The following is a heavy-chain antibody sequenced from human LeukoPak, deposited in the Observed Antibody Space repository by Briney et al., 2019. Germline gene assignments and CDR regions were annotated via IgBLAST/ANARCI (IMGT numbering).Heavy chain of an antibody. CDR2: INHSGST. J-gene: IGHJ4*02. V-gene: IGHV4-34*01. CDR3: ALFPNDYGDYAPS. Sequence: PSETLSLTCTVSGGSISIYYWNWIRQPPGKGLEWIGEINHSGSTNYNPSLKSRVTISVDTSKNQFSLKLSSVTAADTAVYYCALFPNDYGDYAPSWGQGTLVTVSS. D-gene: IGHD4-17*01. CDR1: GGSISIYY.